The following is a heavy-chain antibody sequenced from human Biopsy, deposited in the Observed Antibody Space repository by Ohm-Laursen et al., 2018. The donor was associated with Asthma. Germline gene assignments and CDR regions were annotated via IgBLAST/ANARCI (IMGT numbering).Heavy chain of an antibody. CDR2: IYHSGST. J-gene: IGHJ4*02. Sequence: PSETLSLTCAVSGGAISSGGYSWSWIRQPPGKGREWIGYIYHSGSTYYNPSLKSRVTISVDRSKNQFSLKLSSVTAADTSVYYCARVKDGYNFDCWGQGTLVTVSS. V-gene: IGHV4-30-2*01. D-gene: IGHD5-24*01. CDR3: ARVKDGYNFDC. CDR1: GGAISSGGYS.